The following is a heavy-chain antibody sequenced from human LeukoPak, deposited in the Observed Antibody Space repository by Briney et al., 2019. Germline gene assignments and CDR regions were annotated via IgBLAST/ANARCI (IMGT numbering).Heavy chain of an antibody. CDR3: ASSHYCGGDCYSDLGDY. Sequence: ASVKVSCKASGYTFTSYAMHWVRQAPGQRLEWIGWINAGNGNTKYSQKFQGRVTITRDTSASTAYMELSSLRSEDTAVYYCASSHYCGGDCYSDLGDYWGQGTLVTVSS. J-gene: IGHJ4*02. CDR2: INAGNGNT. D-gene: IGHD2-21*02. V-gene: IGHV1-3*01. CDR1: GYTFTSYA.